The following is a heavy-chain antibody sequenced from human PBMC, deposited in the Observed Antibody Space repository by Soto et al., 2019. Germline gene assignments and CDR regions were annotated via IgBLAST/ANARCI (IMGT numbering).Heavy chain of an antibody. CDR3: AGSGSPSYSSGWYWFDP. CDR1: GGSISSYY. Sequence: SETLSLTCTVSGGSISSYYWSWIRQPPGKGLEWIGYIYYSGSTNYNPSLKSRVTISVDTSKNQFSLKLSSLTAADTAVYYCAGSGSPSYSSGWYWFDPWGQGTLVTVSS. CDR2: IYYSGST. D-gene: IGHD6-19*01. V-gene: IGHV4-59*01. J-gene: IGHJ5*02.